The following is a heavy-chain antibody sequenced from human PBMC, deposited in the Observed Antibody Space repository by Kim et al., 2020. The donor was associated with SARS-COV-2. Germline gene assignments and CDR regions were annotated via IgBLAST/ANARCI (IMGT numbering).Heavy chain of an antibody. CDR2: ISAYNGNT. CDR3: ASSNYDFWGGYYSYYMDV. Sequence: ASVKVSCKASGYTFTSYGISWVRQAPGQGLEWMGWISAYNGNTNYAQKLQGRVTMTTDTSTSTAYMELRSLRSDDTAVYYCASSNYDFWGGYYSYYMDVWGKGTPVTVSS. D-gene: IGHD3-3*01. V-gene: IGHV1-18*01. CDR1: GYTFTSYG. J-gene: IGHJ6*03.